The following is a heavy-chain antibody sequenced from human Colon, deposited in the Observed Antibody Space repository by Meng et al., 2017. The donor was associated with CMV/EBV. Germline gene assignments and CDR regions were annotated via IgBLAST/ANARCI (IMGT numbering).Heavy chain of an antibody. CDR2: INTDNGDT. Sequence: KASGYNFTGYYLHWVRLAPGQRLEWLGRINTDNGDTKYAPNFRGRATMTRDTSITTAYMELDSLTSDDTATYYCARDRASLYYQFDSWGQGTLVTVSS. J-gene: IGHJ4*02. CDR3: ARDRASLYYQFDS. V-gene: IGHV1-2*06. D-gene: IGHD5/OR15-5a*01. CDR1: GYNFTGYY.